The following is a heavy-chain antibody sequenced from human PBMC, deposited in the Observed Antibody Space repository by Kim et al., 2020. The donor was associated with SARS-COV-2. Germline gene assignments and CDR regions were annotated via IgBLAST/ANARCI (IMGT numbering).Heavy chain of an antibody. CDR3: AKGGWFGDPDDAFDI. V-gene: IGHV3-9*01. CDR2: ISWNSGSI. CDR1: GFTFGDYA. J-gene: IGHJ3*02. D-gene: IGHD3-10*01. Sequence: GGSLKLSCAASGFTFGDYAIHWVRQAPGKGLEWVSGISWNSGSIGYADSVKGRFTISRDNAKNSLYLQMNSLRAEDTALYYCAKGGWFGDPDDAFDIWG.